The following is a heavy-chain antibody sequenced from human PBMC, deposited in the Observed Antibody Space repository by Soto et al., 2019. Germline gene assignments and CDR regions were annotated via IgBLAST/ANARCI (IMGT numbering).Heavy chain of an antibody. V-gene: IGHV3-23*01. Sequence: PGGSLRLSCAASGFTFSSYGMSWVRQAPGKGLEWVSAISGSGGRTYYADSVKGRFTISRDNSKNTLYLQMNSLRAEDTAVYYCAKAVGLFSDYFDYWGQGTLVTVSS. D-gene: IGHD3-22*01. CDR2: ISGSGGRT. CDR3: AKAVGLFSDYFDY. CDR1: GFTFSSYG. J-gene: IGHJ4*02.